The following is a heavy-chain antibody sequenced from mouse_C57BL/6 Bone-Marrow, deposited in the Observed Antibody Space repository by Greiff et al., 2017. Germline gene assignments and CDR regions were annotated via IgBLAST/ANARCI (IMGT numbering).Heavy chain of an antibody. CDR2: IDPETGGT. CDR3: TGMMVTTRDYYAMDY. J-gene: IGHJ4*01. Sequence: VQLQQSGAELVRPGASVTLSCKASGYTFTDYEMHWVKQTPVHGLEWIGAIDPETGGTAYNQKFKGKAILTADKSSSTAYMELRSLTSEDSAVYYCTGMMVTTRDYYAMDYWGQGTSVTVSS. V-gene: IGHV1-15*01. D-gene: IGHD2-3*01. CDR1: GYTFTDYE.